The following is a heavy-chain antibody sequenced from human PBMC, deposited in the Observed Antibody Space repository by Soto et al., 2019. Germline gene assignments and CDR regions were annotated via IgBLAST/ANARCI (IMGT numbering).Heavy chain of an antibody. CDR2: ISGSGGST. CDR1: GFTFSSYA. J-gene: IGHJ3*02. D-gene: IGHD2-15*01. Sequence: EVQLLESGGGLVQPGGSLRLSCAASGFTFSSYAMSWVRQAPGKGLEWVSAISGSGGSTYYADSVKGRFTISRDNXXNTLYXQXXXXXXXXXAVYYCAKDRGYCSGGSCYSPAFDIWRQGTMVTVSS. CDR3: AKDRGYCSGGSCYSPAFDI. V-gene: IGHV3-23*01.